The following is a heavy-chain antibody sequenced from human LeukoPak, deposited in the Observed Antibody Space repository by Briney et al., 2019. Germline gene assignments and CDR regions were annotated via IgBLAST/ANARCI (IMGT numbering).Heavy chain of an antibody. CDR3: ARGRTDTAMVSDAFDI. V-gene: IGHV3-74*01. CDR2: INSDGSST. CDR1: GFTFSSYW. D-gene: IGHD5-18*01. Sequence: PGGSLRLSCAASGFTFSSYWMHWVRQAPGKGLVWVSRINSDGSSTSYADSVKGRFTISRDNAKNTLYLQMNSLRAEDTAVYYCARGRTDTAMVSDAFDIWGQGTMVTVSS. J-gene: IGHJ3*02.